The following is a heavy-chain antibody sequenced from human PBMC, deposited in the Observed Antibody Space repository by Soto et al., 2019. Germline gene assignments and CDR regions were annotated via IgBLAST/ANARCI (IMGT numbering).Heavy chain of an antibody. CDR2: INGGNGNT. J-gene: IGHJ6*02. D-gene: IGHD2-8*01. V-gene: IGHV1-3*01. CDR3: ARVYGDYYGMDV. CDR1: GYTFTSYT. Sequence: QVQVVQSGAEVKKPGASVKLSCKASGYTFTSYTMHWVRQGPGQRLEWMGWINGGNGNTKYSQKFQGSVTIARDTTANTAYMDLSSLRSEDTAVYYCARVYGDYYGMDVWGQGTTVTVSS.